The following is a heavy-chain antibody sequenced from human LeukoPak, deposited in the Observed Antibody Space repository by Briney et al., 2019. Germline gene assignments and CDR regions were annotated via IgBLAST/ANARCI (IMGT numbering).Heavy chain of an antibody. CDR3: ARDSSGYHFDY. J-gene: IGHJ4*02. Sequence: GESLKISCKGSGYTFSSYWIGWVRQAPGQGLEWMGRINPNSGGTNYAQKFQGRVTMTRDTSISTAYMELSRLRSDDTAVYYCARDSSGYHFDYWGQGTLVTVSS. CDR2: INPNSGGT. V-gene: IGHV1-2*06. D-gene: IGHD3-22*01. CDR1: GYTFSSYW.